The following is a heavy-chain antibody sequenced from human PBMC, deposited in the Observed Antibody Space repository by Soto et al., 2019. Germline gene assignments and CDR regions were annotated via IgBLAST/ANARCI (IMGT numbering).Heavy chain of an antibody. D-gene: IGHD2-2*01. CDR2: IYYSGST. J-gene: IGHJ6*02. V-gene: IGHV4-39*01. CDR3: ARQGNQDIVLVPAAMLYYYYYYGMDV. Sequence: SETLSLTCTVSGGSISSSSYYWGWIRQPPGKGLEWIGSIYYSGSTYYNPSLKSRVTISVDTSKNQFSLKLSSVTAADTAVYYCARQGNQDIVLVPAAMLYYYYYYGMDVRGQGTTVTVSS. CDR1: GGSISSSSYY.